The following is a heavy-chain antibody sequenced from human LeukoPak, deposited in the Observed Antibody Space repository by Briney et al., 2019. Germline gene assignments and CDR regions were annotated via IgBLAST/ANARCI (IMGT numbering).Heavy chain of an antibody. D-gene: IGHD5-12*01. V-gene: IGHV3-23*01. CDR3: AKDRGPYSGYDSFFDF. Sequence: GGSLRLSCAAPGFIFSSYAMSWVRQAPGKGLEWVSGISGSGGSTYYSDSVKGRFTISRDNPKNTLFLQMNSLRAEDTAVYYCAKDRGPYSGYDSFFDFWGQGTLVTVSS. CDR1: GFIFSSYA. J-gene: IGHJ4*02. CDR2: ISGSGGST.